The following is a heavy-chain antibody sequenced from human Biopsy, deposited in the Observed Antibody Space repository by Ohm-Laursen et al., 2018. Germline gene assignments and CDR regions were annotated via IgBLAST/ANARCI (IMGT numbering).Heavy chain of an antibody. CDR1: GFTFSGYG. D-gene: IGHD3-10*01. J-gene: IGHJ6*03. CDR3: ARDRYYGSENYFSHYNMDV. V-gene: IGHV3-33*01. Sequence: SLRLSCAASGFTFSGYGMHWVRQAPGKGLEWVAVIWYDGTDKFYADSVKGRFTISRDNSKNTLYLHMNSLRAADTAVNYCARDRYYGSENYFSHYNMDVWGQGTTVTVSS. CDR2: IWYDGTDK.